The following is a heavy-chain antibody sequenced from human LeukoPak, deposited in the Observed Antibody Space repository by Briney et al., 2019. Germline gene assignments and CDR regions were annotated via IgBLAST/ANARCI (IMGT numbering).Heavy chain of an antibody. CDR1: GYSISSGYY. CDR2: IFYNGNT. D-gene: IGHD1-26*01. Sequence: SETLSLTCNVSGYSISSGYYWGWIRQPPGKGLQWIGSIFYNGNTYCNPSLKSRVTILVDTSKNQFSLKLSSVTAADTAVYYCARFARGSYYEVDYWGQGTLVTVSS. J-gene: IGHJ4*02. V-gene: IGHV4-38-2*02. CDR3: ARFARGSYYEVDY.